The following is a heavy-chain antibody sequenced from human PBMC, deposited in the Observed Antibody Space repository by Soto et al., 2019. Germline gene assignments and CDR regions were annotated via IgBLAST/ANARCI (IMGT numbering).Heavy chain of an antibody. J-gene: IGHJ4*02. V-gene: IGHV4-34*01. Sequence: SETLSLTCAVYGGSFSGYYWSWIRQPPGKGLEWIGEINHSGSTNYNPSLKSRVTISVDTSKNQFSLKLSSVTAADTAVYYCATMVRGVISPFDYWGQGTLVTVSS. CDR2: INHSGST. CDR3: ATMVRGVISPFDY. D-gene: IGHD3-10*01. CDR1: GGSFSGYY.